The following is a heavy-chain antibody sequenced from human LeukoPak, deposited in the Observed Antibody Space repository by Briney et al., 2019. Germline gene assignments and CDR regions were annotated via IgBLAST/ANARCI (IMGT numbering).Heavy chain of an antibody. V-gene: IGHV3-7*01. CDR1: GFTFSSYW. CDR2: IKQDGSEK. D-gene: IGHD1-7*01. Sequence: SGESLRLSCAASGFTFSSYWMSWVRQAPGKGLEWVANIKQDGSEKYYVDSVKGRFTISRDNAKNSLYLQMNSLRAEDTAVYYCARGNYVLSSWGFSYYYYYGMDVWGQGTTVTVSS. J-gene: IGHJ6*02. CDR3: ARGNYVLSSWGFSYYYYYGMDV.